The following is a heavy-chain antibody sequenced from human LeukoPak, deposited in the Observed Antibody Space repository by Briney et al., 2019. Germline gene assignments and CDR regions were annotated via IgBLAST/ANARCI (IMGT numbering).Heavy chain of an antibody. CDR1: GYTFTRYY. CDR2: INPSGGST. D-gene: IGHD6-13*01. CDR3: ARGFGSSWYFDY. Sequence: GASVKVSCKASGYTFTRYYMYWVRQAPGQGLEWMGIINPSGGSTNYAQKFQGRVTMTRDTSTNTVYMELSSLRSEDTAVYYCARGFGSSWYFDYWGQGTLVTVSS. V-gene: IGHV1-46*01. J-gene: IGHJ4*02.